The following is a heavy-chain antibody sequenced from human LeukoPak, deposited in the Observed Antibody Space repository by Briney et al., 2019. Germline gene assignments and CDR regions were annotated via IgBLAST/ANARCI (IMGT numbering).Heavy chain of an antibody. CDR1: GGSFSGYY. J-gene: IGHJ4*02. Sequence: PLETLSLTCAVYGGSFSGYYWRWIRQPPGKGLEWIGEINHSGSTNYNPSLKSRVTISVDTSKNQFSLKLSSVTAADTAVYYCARVVGPYSSSWYDYWGQGTLVTVSS. V-gene: IGHV4-34*01. CDR2: INHSGST. CDR3: ARVVGPYSSSWYDY. D-gene: IGHD6-13*01.